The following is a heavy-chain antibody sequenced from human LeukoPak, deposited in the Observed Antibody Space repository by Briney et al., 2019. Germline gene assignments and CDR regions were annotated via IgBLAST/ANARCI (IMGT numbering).Heavy chain of an antibody. Sequence: SETLSLTCTVSGGSISGYYWSWIRQPPGKGLEWIGYIYYSGSTNYNPSLKSRVTISVDTSKNQFSLKLSSVTAADTAVYYCARQDYDILTGYRYDYWGQGTLVTVSS. CDR2: IYYSGST. D-gene: IGHD3-9*01. CDR1: GGSISGYY. CDR3: ARQDYDILTGYRYDY. J-gene: IGHJ4*02. V-gene: IGHV4-59*08.